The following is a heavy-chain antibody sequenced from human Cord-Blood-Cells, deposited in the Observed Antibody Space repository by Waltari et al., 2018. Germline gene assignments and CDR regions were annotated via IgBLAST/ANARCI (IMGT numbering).Heavy chain of an antibody. J-gene: IGHJ4*02. V-gene: IGHV4-39*01. CDR2: IYYRGST. D-gene: IGHD1-26*01. CDR1: GGSISSSSYY. Sequence: QLQLQESGPGLVKPSETLSLTCTVSGGSISSSSYYWGWIRQPPGEGLAWIGGIYYRGSTDDNPSLRCRVTIAIDTSKSQFSLKLSSVTAADTAVYYCARHSSYSTFDYWGQGTLVTVSS. CDR3: ARHSSYSTFDY.